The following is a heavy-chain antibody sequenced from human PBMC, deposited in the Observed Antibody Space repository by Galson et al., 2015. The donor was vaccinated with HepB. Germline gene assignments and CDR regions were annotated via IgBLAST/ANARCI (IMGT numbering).Heavy chain of an antibody. J-gene: IGHJ3*02. Sequence: PALVKPTQTLTLTCTFSGFSLSTSGVGVGWIRQPPGKALEWLALIYWDDDKRYSPSLKSRLTITKDTSKNQVVLTMTNIDPVDTATYYCAHTFIVVVPAATGVGAFDIWGQGTMVTVSS. D-gene: IGHD2-2*01. V-gene: IGHV2-5*02. CDR1: GFSLSTSGVG. CDR2: IYWDDDK. CDR3: AHTFIVVVPAATGVGAFDI.